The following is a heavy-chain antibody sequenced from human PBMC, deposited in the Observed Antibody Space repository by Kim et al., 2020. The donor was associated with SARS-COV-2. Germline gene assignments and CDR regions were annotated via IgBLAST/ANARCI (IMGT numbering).Heavy chain of an antibody. J-gene: IGHJ5*02. CDR2: ISGSGGST. D-gene: IGHD4-17*01. CDR3: AKALRNGDYDWSEWFDP. Sequence: GGSLRLSCAASGFTFSSYAMSWVRQAPGKGLEWVSAISGSGGSTYYADSVKGRFTISRDNSKNTLYLQMNSLRAEYTAVYYCAKALRNGDYDWSEWFDPWGEIIPVTVS. V-gene: IGHV3-23*01. CDR1: GFTFSSYA.